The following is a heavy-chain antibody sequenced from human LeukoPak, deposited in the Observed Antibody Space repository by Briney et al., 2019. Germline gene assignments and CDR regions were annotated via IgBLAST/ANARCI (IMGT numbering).Heavy chain of an antibody. D-gene: IGHD3-10*01. Sequence: ASVKVSCKASGYTFTDYGVSWVRQAPGQGLEWMGWINPNSGGTIYAQNFQGRVTMTRDRSISTAYMELSRLTSDDTAVYYCARVIHGSGSYYRGWYDPWGQGTLVTVSS. CDR3: ARVIHGSGSYYRGWYDP. V-gene: IGHV1-2*02. CDR1: GYTFTDYG. J-gene: IGHJ5*02. CDR2: INPNSGGT.